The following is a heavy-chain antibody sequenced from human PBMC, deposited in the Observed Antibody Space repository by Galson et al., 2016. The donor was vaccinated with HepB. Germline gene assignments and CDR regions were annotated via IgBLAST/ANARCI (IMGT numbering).Heavy chain of an antibody. Sequence: SLRLSCAASGFTFSDYYMSWIRQAPGKGLGWVSYISSSGSTIYYADSVKGRFTISRDNAKNLLHLEMTSLNSEDTAFYYCAKGAWFKELWATFFDYWGQGSLVTGSS. CDR2: ISSSGSTI. CDR1: GFTFSDYY. D-gene: IGHD3-10*01. J-gene: IGHJ4*02. V-gene: IGHV3-11*01. CDR3: AKGAWFKELWATFFDY.